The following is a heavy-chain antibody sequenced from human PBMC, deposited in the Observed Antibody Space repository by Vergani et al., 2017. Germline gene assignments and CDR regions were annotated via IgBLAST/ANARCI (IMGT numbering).Heavy chain of an antibody. CDR3: ARGGVVITYYYMDV. Sequence: QVQLQESGPGLVKPSETLSLTCTVSGGSISSYYWSWIRQPPGKGLEWIGYIYYSGSTNYNPSLKSRVTISVDTSKNQFSLELSSVTAADTAVYYCARGGVVITYYYMDVWGKGTTVTVSS. CDR2: IYYSGST. V-gene: IGHV4-59*01. CDR1: GGSISSYY. J-gene: IGHJ6*03. D-gene: IGHD3-22*01.